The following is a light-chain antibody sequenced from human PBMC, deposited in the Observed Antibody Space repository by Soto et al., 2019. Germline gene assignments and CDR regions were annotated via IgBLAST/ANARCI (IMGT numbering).Light chain of an antibody. CDR3: CSYAGSSTFYV. J-gene: IGLJ1*01. CDR2: EGS. V-gene: IGLV2-23*01. Sequence: QPASVSGSPGQSITISCTGTSSDVGSYNLVSWYQQHPGKAPKLMIYEGSKRPSGVSNRFSGSKSGNTASPTISGLQAEDEADYYCCSYAGSSTFYVFGTGTKLTVL. CDR1: SSDVGSYNL.